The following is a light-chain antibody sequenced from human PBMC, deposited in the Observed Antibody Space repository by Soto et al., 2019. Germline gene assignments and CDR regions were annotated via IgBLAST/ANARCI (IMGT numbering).Light chain of an antibody. CDR3: QQYGRT. J-gene: IGKJ3*01. Sequence: EIFLTQSPSTLSLSPVEIATLSCRASQTVASIYLSWYQHKPGQAPRLLIYGASSRATGIPERFSGSGSGTDFTLTISRLEPEDCAVYYCQQYGRTFGPGTKVDIK. CDR1: QTVASIY. CDR2: GAS. V-gene: IGKV3-20*01.